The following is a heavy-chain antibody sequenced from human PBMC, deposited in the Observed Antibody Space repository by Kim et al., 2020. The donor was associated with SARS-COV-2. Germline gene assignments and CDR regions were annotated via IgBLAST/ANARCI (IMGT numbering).Heavy chain of an antibody. CDR2: INSGKGNT. CDR1: GYILTTYI. D-gene: IGHD5-12*01. V-gene: IGHV1-3*04. CDR3: VTGGGPA. Sequence: SLPVSCKASGYILTTYIIHWVRQAPGQGLEWMGWINSGKGNTKYSQKFQGRVSISRDTSASTAYMELSSLGSADPPVYYCVTGGGPAWGQRQVVTVSS. J-gene: IGHJ4*02.